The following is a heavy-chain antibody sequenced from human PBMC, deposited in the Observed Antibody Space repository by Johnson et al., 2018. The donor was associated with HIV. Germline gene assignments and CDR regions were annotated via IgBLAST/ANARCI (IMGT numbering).Heavy chain of an antibody. CDR3: ARQSATGGPFDI. J-gene: IGHJ3*02. V-gene: IGHV3-66*04. CDR2: IYSGGRT. D-gene: IGHD3-10*01. CDR1: GFTVSSNY. Sequence: EVQLVESGGGVIQPGGSLRLSCAASGFTVSSNYMSWVRQAPGKGLELVSVIYSGGRTYYADSVKGRFTISRDNSKNSLYLQMNSLRAEDTAVYYCARQSATGGPFDIWGQGTMVTVSS.